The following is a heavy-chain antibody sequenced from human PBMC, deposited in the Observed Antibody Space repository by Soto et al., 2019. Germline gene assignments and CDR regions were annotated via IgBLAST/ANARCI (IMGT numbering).Heavy chain of an antibody. CDR3: ARNYYGSGSYLVYWFDP. J-gene: IGHJ5*02. CDR2: IYYSGST. Sequence: SETLSLTCTVSGGSISRGGYYWSWIRQHPGKGLEWIGYIYYSGSTYYNPSLKSRVTISVDTSKNQFSLKLSSVTAADTAVYYCARNYYGSGSYLVYWFDPWGQGTLVTVSS. CDR1: GGSISRGGYY. V-gene: IGHV4-31*03. D-gene: IGHD3-10*01.